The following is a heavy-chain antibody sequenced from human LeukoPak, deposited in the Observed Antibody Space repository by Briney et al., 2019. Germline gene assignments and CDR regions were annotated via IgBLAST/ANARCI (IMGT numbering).Heavy chain of an antibody. V-gene: IGHV3-23*01. J-gene: IGHJ4*02. CDR1: GFTFSSYW. D-gene: IGHD5-18*01. CDR2: ISGSAHKI. CDR3: AGRPTGYSSGYIH. Sequence: PGGSLRLSCAASGFTFSSYWMHWVRQAPEKGLDWVSVISGSAHKIRYADSVKGRFTISRDNSEDIVYLQMNNLRVEDTAVYYCAGRPTGYSSGYIHWGQGTLVTVSS.